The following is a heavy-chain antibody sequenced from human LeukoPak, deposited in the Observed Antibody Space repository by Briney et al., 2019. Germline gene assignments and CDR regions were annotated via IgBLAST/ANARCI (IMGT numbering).Heavy chain of an antibody. J-gene: IGHJ4*02. CDR3: ARDYAMIVVVIKPLDY. Sequence: SVKVSCKASGYTFTSYGISWVRQAPGQGLEWMGWISAYNGNTNYAQKLQGRVTMTTDTSTSTAYMELRSLRSDDTAVYYCARDYAMIVVVIKPLDYWGQGTLVTVSS. CDR1: GYTFTSYG. CDR2: ISAYNGNT. D-gene: IGHD3-22*01. V-gene: IGHV1-18*01.